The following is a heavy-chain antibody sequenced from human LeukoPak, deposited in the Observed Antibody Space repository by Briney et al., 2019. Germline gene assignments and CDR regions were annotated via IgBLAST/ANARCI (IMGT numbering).Heavy chain of an antibody. D-gene: IGHD2-2*01. Sequence: PGGSLRLSCAASGFTFSSNGMSWVRQAPGRGLEWVSVISGSGGSPDYTDSVKGRFTISRDNSENTLYLQMNSLRAEDTAVYYCAKGGKTIMCPTSCSDYWGQGTLVTVSS. CDR3: AKGGKTIMCPTSCSDY. CDR2: ISGSGGSP. J-gene: IGHJ4*02. CDR1: GFTFSSNG. V-gene: IGHV3-23*01.